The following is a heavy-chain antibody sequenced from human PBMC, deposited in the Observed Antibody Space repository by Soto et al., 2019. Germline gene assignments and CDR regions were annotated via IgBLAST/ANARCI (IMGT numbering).Heavy chain of an antibody. CDR2: ISGSRGDT. J-gene: IGHJ1*01. V-gene: IGHV3-23*01. CDR3: AKDRHVRGWLPEYCPH. CDR1: GFTFSDYG. D-gene: IGHD6-19*01. Sequence: EVQLLESGGGLVQPGGCLRLSCTASGFTFSDYGMIWVRQVPGKGLEWVAGISGSRGDTYYADSVKGHFIISRDNSKNTLYLQRNSLRVEDTAIYYCAKDRHVRGWLPEYCPHWGMCTLVTVSS.